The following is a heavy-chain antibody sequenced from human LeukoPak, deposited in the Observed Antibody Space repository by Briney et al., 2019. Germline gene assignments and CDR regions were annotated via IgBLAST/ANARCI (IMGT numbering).Heavy chain of an antibody. V-gene: IGHV4-59*01. J-gene: IGHJ4*02. CDR3: ARAYWNYVTH. CDR2: IYYSGST. Sequence: SETLSLTCTVSGGSISSYYWSWIRQPPGKGLEWIGYIYYSGSTNYNPSLKSRVTISVATSKNQFSLKLSSVTAADTAVYYCARAYWNYVTHWGQGTLVTASS. D-gene: IGHD1-7*01. CDR1: GGSISSYY.